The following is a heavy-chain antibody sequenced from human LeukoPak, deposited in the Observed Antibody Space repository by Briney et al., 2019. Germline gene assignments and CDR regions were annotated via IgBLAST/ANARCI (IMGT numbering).Heavy chain of an antibody. D-gene: IGHD6-13*01. V-gene: IGHV1-2*02. J-gene: IGHJ4*02. Sequence: GASVKVSCKASGYIFSGYYMHWVRQAPGQGLEWMGWINPNSGDTNYAQKFQGRVTMTRDTSISTAYMELSRLRSDDTAVYYCARVSWIAAAATGPYYFDYWGQGTLVTVSS. CDR3: ARVSWIAAAATGPYYFDY. CDR2: INPNSGDT. CDR1: GYIFSGYY.